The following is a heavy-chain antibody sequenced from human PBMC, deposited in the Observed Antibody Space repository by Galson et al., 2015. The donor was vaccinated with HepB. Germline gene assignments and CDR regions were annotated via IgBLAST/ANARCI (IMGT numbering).Heavy chain of an antibody. Sequence: SLRLSCAASGFTFSSYGMHWVRQAPGKGLEWVAVISYDGSNKYYADSVKGRFTISRDNSKNTLYLQMNSLRAEDTAVYYCAKEPYGGNSELIYWGQGTLVTVSS. CDR1: GFTFSSYG. D-gene: IGHD4-23*01. CDR2: ISYDGSNK. J-gene: IGHJ4*02. CDR3: AKEPYGGNSELIY. V-gene: IGHV3-30*18.